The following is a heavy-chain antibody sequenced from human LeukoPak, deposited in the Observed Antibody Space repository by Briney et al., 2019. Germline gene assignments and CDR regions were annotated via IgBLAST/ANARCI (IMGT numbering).Heavy chain of an antibody. CDR3: ARVTAESTGYYRFTDY. Sequence: SETLSLTCTVSGGSISTYYWGWIRQPPGKGLEWIGYIYYSGSTNYSPSLKSRVTMSVDTSKNHVSLRLTSVTAADTAVYYCARVTAESTGYYRFTDYWGRGTLVTVSS. V-gene: IGHV4-59*01. J-gene: IGHJ4*02. CDR1: GGSISTYY. CDR2: IYYSGST. D-gene: IGHD3-22*01.